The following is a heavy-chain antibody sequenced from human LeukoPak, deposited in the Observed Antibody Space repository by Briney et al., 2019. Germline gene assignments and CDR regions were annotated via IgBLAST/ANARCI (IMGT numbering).Heavy chain of an antibody. CDR3: ARVLYYYGSGSYPAYDY. CDR1: GYTFTGYY. CDR2: INPNSGGT. V-gene: IGHV1-2*02. D-gene: IGHD3-10*01. J-gene: IGHJ4*02. Sequence: ASVKVSCKASGYTFTGYYMHWVRQAPGQALEWMGWINPNSGGTNYAQKFQGGVTMTRDTSISTAYMELSRLRSDDTAVYYCARVLYYYGSGSYPAYDYWGQGTLVTVSS.